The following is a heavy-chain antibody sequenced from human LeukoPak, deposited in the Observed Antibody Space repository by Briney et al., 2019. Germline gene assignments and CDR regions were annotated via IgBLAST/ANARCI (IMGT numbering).Heavy chain of an antibody. Sequence: PSETLSLTCTVSGGSISTYYWSWIRQPPGKGLEWIGYIYYSGSTNYNPFLKSRVTISVDTSKNQFSLKLTSVTAADTAVYYCAGGYGAIDYWGQGILVTLSS. CDR3: AGGYGAIDY. V-gene: IGHV4-59*08. D-gene: IGHD5-12*01. J-gene: IGHJ4*02. CDR2: IYYSGST. CDR1: GGSISTYY.